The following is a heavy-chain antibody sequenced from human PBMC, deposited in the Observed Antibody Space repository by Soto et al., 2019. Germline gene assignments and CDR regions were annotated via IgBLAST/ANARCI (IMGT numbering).Heavy chain of an antibody. CDR1: GGSISSSNW. J-gene: IGHJ6*02. Sequence: QVQLQESGPGLVKPSGTLSLTCAVSGGSISSSNWWSWVRQPSGKGLEWIGEIYHSGSTNYNPPLKRRVTISVDTSKNKFSRKLSSVTAADTAVYYWARVSGSYSYGMDVWGQGTTVTVSS. V-gene: IGHV4-4*02. D-gene: IGHD3-10*01. CDR3: ARVSGSYSYGMDV. CDR2: IYHSGST.